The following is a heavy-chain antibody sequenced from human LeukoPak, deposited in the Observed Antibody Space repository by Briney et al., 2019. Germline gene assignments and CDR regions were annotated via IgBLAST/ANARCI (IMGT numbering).Heavy chain of an antibody. V-gene: IGHV4-4*07. CDR3: ASSYYYDSSGYPY. Sequence: PSETLSLTCTVSGGSISSYYWSWIRQPAGKGLEWIGRIYSTGSTNYNPSLKSRVTISVDTSKNQFSLKLSSVTAADTAVYYCASSYYYDSSGYPYWGQGTLVTVSS. CDR2: IYSTGST. D-gene: IGHD3-22*01. CDR1: GGSISSYY. J-gene: IGHJ4*02.